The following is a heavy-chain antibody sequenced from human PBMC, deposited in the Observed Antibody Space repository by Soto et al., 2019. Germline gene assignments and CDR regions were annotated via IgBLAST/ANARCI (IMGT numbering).Heavy chain of an antibody. D-gene: IGHD2-15*01. CDR2: IYHSGAT. Sequence: QVQLQESGPGLVQPSQTLFLTCTVSGDSISSGAYYWGWIRQPPGKGLEWIGYIYHSGATYYNPSLESRVTMSVDTSKNQFSLRLSSVTAADTAVYYCARDGGYATVDCWGQGTLVTVSS. CDR1: GDSISSGAYY. J-gene: IGHJ4*02. CDR3: ARDGGYATVDC. V-gene: IGHV4-30-4*01.